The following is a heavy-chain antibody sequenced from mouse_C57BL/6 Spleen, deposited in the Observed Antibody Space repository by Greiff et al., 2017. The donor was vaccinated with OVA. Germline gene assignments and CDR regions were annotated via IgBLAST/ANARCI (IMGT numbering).Heavy chain of an antibody. J-gene: IGHJ2*01. D-gene: IGHD2-1*01. CDR1: GYTFTSYW. Sequence: QVQLQQPGAELVRPGSSVKLSCKASGYTFTSYWMHWVKQRPIQGLEWIGNIDPSDSETHYNQKFKDKATLTVDKSSSTAYMQLSSQTSEDSAVYYCARSRGNYPFDYWGQGTTLTVSS. CDR3: ARSRGNYPFDY. V-gene: IGHV1-52*01. CDR2: IDPSDSET.